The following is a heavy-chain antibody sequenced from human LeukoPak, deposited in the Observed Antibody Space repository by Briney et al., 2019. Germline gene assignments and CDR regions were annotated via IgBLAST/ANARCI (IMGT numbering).Heavy chain of an antibody. CDR1: GGSISSGSYY. Sequence: SQTLSLTCTVSGGSISSGSYYWSWIRQPAGTGLEWIVRIYTSGSTKYNPSLKSRVTISVDTSKSQCSLKLSSVTAADTAVYYCARDKGNYDYFDYWGQGTLVTVSS. D-gene: IGHD1-7*01. CDR2: IYTSGST. V-gene: IGHV4-61*02. J-gene: IGHJ4*02. CDR3: ARDKGNYDYFDY.